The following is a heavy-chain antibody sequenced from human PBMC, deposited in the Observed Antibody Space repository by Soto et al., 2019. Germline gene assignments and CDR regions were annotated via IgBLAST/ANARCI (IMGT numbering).Heavy chain of an antibody. CDR2: IIPILGIA. CDR3: ASSITMVRGVRYYYYGMDV. V-gene: IGHV1-69*02. Sequence: SVKVSCKASGGTFSSYTISWVRQAPGQGLEWMGRIIPILGIANYAQKFQGRVTITADKSTSTAYMELSSLRSEDTAVYYCASSITMVRGVRYYYYGMDVWGQGTTVTVSS. J-gene: IGHJ6*02. D-gene: IGHD3-10*01. CDR1: GGTFSSYT.